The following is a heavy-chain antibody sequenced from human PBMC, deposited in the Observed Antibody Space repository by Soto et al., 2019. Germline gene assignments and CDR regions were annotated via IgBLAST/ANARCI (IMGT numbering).Heavy chain of an antibody. V-gene: IGHV1-69*01. J-gene: IGHJ5*02. CDR1: GGSFSDYA. CDR3: AGSRGYNYGSPWFAP. CDR2: ITTRSGAA. Sequence: QLQLVQSGAEVKRPGSSVKVSCKASGGSFSDYAINWLRQVPGEGLEWIGGITTRSGAAEYAQKFQGRVTITADVRSNTAYMEVSRLRSEDTALYDCAGSRGYNYGSPWFAPCGQGTLVSVSS. D-gene: IGHD5-18*01.